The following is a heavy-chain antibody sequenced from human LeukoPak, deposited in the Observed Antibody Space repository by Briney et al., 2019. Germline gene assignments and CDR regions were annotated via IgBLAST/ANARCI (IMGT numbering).Heavy chain of an antibody. V-gene: IGHV3-23*01. Sequence: GGSLRLSCAASGFTFSSYAMSWVRQAPGKGLEWVSALSGDSTYYADSVKGRFAISRDNAKNTLYLQMNSLRAEDTAVYYCARDRYCSGGSCYGDYWGQGILVTVSS. J-gene: IGHJ4*02. CDR1: GFTFSSYA. CDR2: LSGDST. D-gene: IGHD2-15*01. CDR3: ARDRYCSGGSCYGDY.